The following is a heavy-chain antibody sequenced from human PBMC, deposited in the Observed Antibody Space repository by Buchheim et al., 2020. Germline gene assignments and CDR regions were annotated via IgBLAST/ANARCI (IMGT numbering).Heavy chain of an antibody. Sequence: QVQLQESGPGLVKPSQTLSLTCTVSGGSISSGSYYWSWIRQPAGKGLEWIGRIYTSGSTNYNPSLKSRVTISVDTSKNQFSLKLSSVTAADTAVYYCAREFINYYDSSGYLFDYWGQGTL. CDR2: IYTSGST. D-gene: IGHD3-22*01. CDR3: AREFINYYDSSGYLFDY. V-gene: IGHV4-61*02. CDR1: GGSISSGSYY. J-gene: IGHJ4*02.